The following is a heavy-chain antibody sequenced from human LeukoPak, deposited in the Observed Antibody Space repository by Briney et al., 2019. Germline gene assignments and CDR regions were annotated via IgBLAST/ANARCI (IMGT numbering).Heavy chain of an antibody. D-gene: IGHD6-13*01. CDR3: ATSGAAARRAFDI. V-gene: IGHV3-74*01. Sequence: PGGPLRLSCAASGFTFSSYWMHWVRQAPGKGLVWVSRINSDGSNTSYADSVKGRFTISRDNAKNTLYLQMNSLRAEDTAVYYCATSGAAARRAFDIWGQGTMVTVSS. CDR2: INSDGSNT. CDR1: GFTFSSYW. J-gene: IGHJ3*02.